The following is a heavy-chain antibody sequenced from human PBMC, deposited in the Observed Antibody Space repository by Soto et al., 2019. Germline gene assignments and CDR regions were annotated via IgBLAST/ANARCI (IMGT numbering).Heavy chain of an antibody. D-gene: IGHD2-15*01. Sequence: GGSLRLSCAASGFTFSSYDMNWVRQAPGKGLGWVSGVSASGSITSYADSAKGRFTISRDNAKNTVFLQMTGLRAEDTAVYFCAKGDCSGGRCYRGFDYWGQGTLVTVSS. CDR1: GFTFSSYD. J-gene: IGHJ4*02. CDR3: AKGDCSGGRCYRGFDY. V-gene: IGHV3-23*01. CDR2: VSASGSIT.